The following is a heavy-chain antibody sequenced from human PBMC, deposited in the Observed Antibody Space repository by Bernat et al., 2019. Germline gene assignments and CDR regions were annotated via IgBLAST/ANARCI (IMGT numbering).Heavy chain of an antibody. V-gene: IGHV4-61*01. CDR2: IYYSGST. CDR1: GGSVSSGSYY. CDR3: ARENEDWVHAFDI. J-gene: IGHJ3*02. Sequence: QVQLQESGPGLVKPSETLSLTCTVSGGSVSSGSYYWSWIRQPPGKGLEWIGYIYYSGSTNYNPSLKSRVTISVDTSKNQFSLKLSSVTAADTAVYYCARENEDWVHAFDIWGQGTMVTVSS. D-gene: IGHD1-1*01.